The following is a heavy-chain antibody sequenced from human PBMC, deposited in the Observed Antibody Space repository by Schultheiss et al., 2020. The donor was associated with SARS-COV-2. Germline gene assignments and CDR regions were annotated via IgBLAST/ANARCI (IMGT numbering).Heavy chain of an antibody. V-gene: IGHV4-39*07. CDR3: ARDGSRWFDP. CDR2: IYYSGST. J-gene: IGHJ5*02. CDR1: GGSISSGGYY. Sequence: SETLSLTCTVSGGSISSGGYYWGWIRQPPGKGLEWIGSIYYSGSTYYNPSLKSRVTISVDTSKNQFSLKLSSVTAADTAVYYCARDGSRWFDPWGQGTLVTVSS.